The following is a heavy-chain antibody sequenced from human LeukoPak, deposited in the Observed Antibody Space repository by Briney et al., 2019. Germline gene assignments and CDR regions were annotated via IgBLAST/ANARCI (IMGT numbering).Heavy chain of an antibody. CDR2: ISSSSSYI. J-gene: IGHJ6*02. V-gene: IGHV3-21*01. Sequence: GGSLRLSCAASGFTFSSYSMNWVRQAPGKGLEWVSSISSSSSYIYYADSVKGRFTISRDNAKNSLYLQMNSLRAEDTAVYYCARGYDILTGENYYYYYGMDVWGQGTTVTVSS. CDR1: GFTFSSYS. CDR3: ARGYDILTGENYYYYYGMDV. D-gene: IGHD3-9*01.